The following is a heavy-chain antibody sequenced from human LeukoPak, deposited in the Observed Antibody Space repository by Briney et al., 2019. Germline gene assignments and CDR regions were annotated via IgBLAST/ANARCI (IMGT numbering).Heavy chain of an antibody. Sequence: GESLKISCKGSGYSFTSYWIGWVRQMPGKGLEWMGIIYPGDSDTRYNPSLQGQVTISADKSISTAYLQWSSLKASDTATHYCARSPIGYFDWLALYYWGQGTLVTVSS. D-gene: IGHD3-9*01. V-gene: IGHV5-51*01. CDR1: GYSFTSYW. CDR2: IYPGDSDT. CDR3: ARSPIGYFDWLALYY. J-gene: IGHJ4*02.